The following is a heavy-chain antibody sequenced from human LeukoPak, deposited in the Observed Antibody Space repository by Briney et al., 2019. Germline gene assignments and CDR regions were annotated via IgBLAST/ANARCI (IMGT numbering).Heavy chain of an antibody. J-gene: IGHJ5*02. CDR2: INPNSGGT. V-gene: IGHV1-2*02. D-gene: IGHD3-3*01. Sequence: ASVKVSCTASGYTFTGYYMHWVRQAPGQGLEWMGWINPNSGGTNYAQKFQGRVTMTRDTSISTAYMELSRLRSDDTAVYYCARGTIFPLTSNWFDPWGQGALVTVSS. CDR3: ARGTIFPLTSNWFDP. CDR1: GYTFTGYY.